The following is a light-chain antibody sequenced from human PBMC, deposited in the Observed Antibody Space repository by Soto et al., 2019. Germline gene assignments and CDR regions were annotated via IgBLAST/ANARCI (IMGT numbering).Light chain of an antibody. Sequence: DIQMTQSPSTLSASVGDRVTITCRASQSISSWLAWYQQKPGKAPKLLIYDASSLESGVPSRFSGSGSGTEFTLTISNLQPDDFATYYCQQYNSYSTFGQGTKVDSK. J-gene: IGKJ1*01. CDR1: QSISSW. V-gene: IGKV1-5*01. CDR2: DAS. CDR3: QQYNSYST.